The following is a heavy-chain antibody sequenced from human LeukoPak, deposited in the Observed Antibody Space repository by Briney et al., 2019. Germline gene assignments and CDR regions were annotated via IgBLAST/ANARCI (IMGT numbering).Heavy chain of an antibody. CDR1: GFTFSSYA. J-gene: IGHJ4*02. CDR2: ISGSGGST. D-gene: IGHD6-13*01. CDR3: AKDRIIAAAAYYFDY. Sequence: PGGSLRLSCAASGFTFSSYAMSWVRQAPGEGVEWVSAISGSGGSTYYADSVKGRFTISRDNSKNTLYLQMNSLRAEDTAVYYCAKDRIIAAAAYYFDYWGQGTLVTVSS. V-gene: IGHV3-23*01.